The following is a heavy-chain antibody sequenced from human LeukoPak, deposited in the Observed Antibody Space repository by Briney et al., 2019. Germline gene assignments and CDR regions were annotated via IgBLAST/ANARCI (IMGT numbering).Heavy chain of an antibody. CDR1: GFTFSSYS. D-gene: IGHD2-2*02. Sequence: GGSLRLSCAASGFTFSSYSMNWVRQAPGKGLEWVSSISSSSSYIYYADSVKGRFTISRDNAKNSLYLQMNSLRAEDTAVYYCARSFCSTSCYTYFQHWGQGTLVTVSS. V-gene: IGHV3-21*01. J-gene: IGHJ1*01. CDR3: ARSFCSTSCYTYFQH. CDR2: ISSSSSYI.